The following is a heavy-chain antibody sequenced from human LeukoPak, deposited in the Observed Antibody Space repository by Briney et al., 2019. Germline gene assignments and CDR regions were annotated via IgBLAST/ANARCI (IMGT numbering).Heavy chain of an antibody. CDR1: GGSISSYY. D-gene: IGHD3-10*01. J-gene: IGHJ4*02. CDR2: IYYSGST. CDR3: ARLTETMVRGVLDY. V-gene: IGHV4-59*08. Sequence: SETLSLTCTVSGGSISSYYWSWIRQPPGKGLEWIGYIYYSGSTNYNPSLKSRVTISVDTSKNQFSLKLSSVTAADTAVYYCARLTETMVRGVLDYWGQGTLVTVSS.